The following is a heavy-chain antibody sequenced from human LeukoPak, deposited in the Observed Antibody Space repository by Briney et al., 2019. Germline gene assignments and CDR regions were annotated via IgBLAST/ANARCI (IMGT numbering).Heavy chain of an antibody. CDR1: GFTFSGFW. CDR2: INSDGSEG. J-gene: IGHJ4*02. D-gene: IGHD3-22*01. Sequence: GGSLRLSCAVSGFTFSGFWMSWSRQAPGKGLEWVASINSDGSEGYYADVVKGRFTISRDNAKNSLYLQINSLRAEDTAVYYCARDDGDDTTGYYGIGDWGQGTLVTVSS. CDR3: ARDDGDDTTGYYGIGD. V-gene: IGHV3-7*03.